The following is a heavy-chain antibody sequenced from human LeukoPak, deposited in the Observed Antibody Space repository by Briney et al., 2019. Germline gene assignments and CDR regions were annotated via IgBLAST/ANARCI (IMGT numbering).Heavy chain of an antibody. CDR1: GFTFSSHT. V-gene: IGHV3-21*01. Sequence: GGSLRLSCAASGFTFSSHTMNWVRQAPGKGLEWVSSISSSSSYIYYADSVKGRFTISRDNAKNSLYLQMNSLRAEDTAVYYCARVGSHQGYWGQGTLVTVSS. D-gene: IGHD6-25*01. CDR2: ISSSSSYI. J-gene: IGHJ4*02. CDR3: ARVGSHQGY.